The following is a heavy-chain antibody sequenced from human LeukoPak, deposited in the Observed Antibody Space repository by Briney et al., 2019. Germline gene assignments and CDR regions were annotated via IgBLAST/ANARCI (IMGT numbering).Heavy chain of an antibody. CDR3: AGAASTYYYDSSGYQFDY. V-gene: IGHV3-21*01. CDR2: ISSSSSSYI. CDR1: GFTFSSYS. J-gene: IGHJ4*02. D-gene: IGHD3-22*01. Sequence: PGGSLRLSCAASGFTFSSYSMNWVRQAPGKGLEWASSISSSSSSYIYYADSVKGRFTISRDNAKNSLYLQMNSLRAEDTAVYYCAGAASTYYYDSSGYQFDYWGQGTLVTVSS.